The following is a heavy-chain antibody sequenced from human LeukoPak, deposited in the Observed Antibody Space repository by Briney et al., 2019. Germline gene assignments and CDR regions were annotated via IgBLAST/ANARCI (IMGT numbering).Heavy chain of an antibody. D-gene: IGHD3-22*01. V-gene: IGHV4-59*01. Sequence: PSETLSLTCTVSGGSISNYYWSWIRQPPGKGLEWIGYIYYSGTTNYNPSLKSRVTISLDTSKNQLSLKLSSVSAADTAVYYCARAGTVVSYFGYWGQGTLVTVSS. CDR2: IYYSGTT. CDR3: ARAGTVVSYFGY. J-gene: IGHJ4*02. CDR1: GGSISNYY.